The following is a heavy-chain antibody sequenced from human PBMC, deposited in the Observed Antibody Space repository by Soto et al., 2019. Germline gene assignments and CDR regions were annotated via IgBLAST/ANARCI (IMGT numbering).Heavy chain of an antibody. D-gene: IGHD6-13*01. CDR3: ARQEYITTWYLKY. V-gene: IGHV3-23*01. CDR1: GFTFTVDA. J-gene: IGHJ4*02. CDR2: ISGSGGAT. Sequence: RRSLRLSCPASGFTFTVDAMRRARSAPRKGLEWVSVISGSGGATYYADSVKGRFTISRDNSKNTLYLQMNSLRAEDMAVYYCARQEYITTWYLKYWGQGT.